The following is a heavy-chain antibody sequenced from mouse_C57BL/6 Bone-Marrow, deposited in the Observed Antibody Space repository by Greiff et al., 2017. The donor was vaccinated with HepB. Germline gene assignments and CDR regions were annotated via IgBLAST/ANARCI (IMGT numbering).Heavy chain of an antibody. V-gene: IGHV5-12*01. CDR3: ARQVGRRRGVAY. J-gene: IGHJ3*01. Sequence: EVKLVESGGGLVQPGGSLKLSCAASGFTFSDYYMYWVRQTPEKRLEWVAYISNGGGSTYYPDTVKGRFTISRDNAKNTLYLQMSRLKSEDTAMYYCARQVGRRRGVAYWGQGTLVTVSA. CDR2: ISNGGGST. CDR1: GFTFSDYY. D-gene: IGHD1-1*01.